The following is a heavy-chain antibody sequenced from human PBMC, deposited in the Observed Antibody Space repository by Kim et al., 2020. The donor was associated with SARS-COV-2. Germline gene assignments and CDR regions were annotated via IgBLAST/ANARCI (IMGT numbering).Heavy chain of an antibody. V-gene: IGHV4-34*01. Sequence: SLKSRVTISVDTSKNQFSLKLSSVTAADTAVYYCARGWYYGSGTRGYFDYWGQGTLVTVSS. CDR3: ARGWYYGSGTRGYFDY. J-gene: IGHJ4*02. D-gene: IGHD3-10*01.